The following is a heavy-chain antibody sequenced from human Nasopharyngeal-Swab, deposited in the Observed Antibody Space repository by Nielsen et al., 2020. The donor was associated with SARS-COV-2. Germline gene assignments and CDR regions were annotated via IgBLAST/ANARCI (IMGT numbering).Heavy chain of an antibody. CDR1: GDTFTSDG. V-gene: IGHV1-18*01. Sequence: ASVKVSCKASGDTFTSDGISWVRQAPGQGLEWMGWISAYNGNTNYAQKLQGRVTMTTDTSTSTAYMELRSLRSADTAVYYCARDDSSNYDFWSGYYTSFDYWGQGTLVTVSS. CDR3: ARDDSSNYDFWSGYYTSFDY. D-gene: IGHD3-3*01. J-gene: IGHJ4*02. CDR2: ISAYNGNT.